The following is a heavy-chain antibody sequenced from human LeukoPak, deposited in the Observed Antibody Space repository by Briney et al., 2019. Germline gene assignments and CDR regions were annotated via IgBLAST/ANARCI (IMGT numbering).Heavy chain of an antibody. CDR2: IIPILGIA. J-gene: IGHJ1*01. CDR3: AREGGKMIVVVNYFQH. V-gene: IGHV1-69*04. Sequence: ASVKVSCKASGGTFSSYAISWVRQAPGQGLEWMGRIIPILGIANYAQKFQGRVTITADKSTRTAYMELSRLRSEETAVYSCAREGGKMIVVVNYFQHWGQGTLVTVSS. CDR1: GGTFSSYA. D-gene: IGHD3-22*01.